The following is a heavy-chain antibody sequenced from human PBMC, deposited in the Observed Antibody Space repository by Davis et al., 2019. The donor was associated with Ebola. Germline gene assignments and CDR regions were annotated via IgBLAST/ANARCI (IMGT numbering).Heavy chain of an antibody. CDR1: GYTFTGYY. D-gene: IGHD4-23*01. J-gene: IGHJ4*02. CDR3: ARERGGNDADPLGY. Sequence: ASVKVSCKASGYTFTGYYMHWVRQAPGQGLEWMGWINPNSGGTNYAQKFQGRVTMTRDTSISTAYMSLSRLRSDDTAVYYCARERGGNDADPLGYWGQGTLVTVSS. V-gene: IGHV1-2*02. CDR2: INPNSGGT.